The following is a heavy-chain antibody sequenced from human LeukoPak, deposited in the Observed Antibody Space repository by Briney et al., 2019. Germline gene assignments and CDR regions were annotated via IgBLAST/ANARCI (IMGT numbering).Heavy chain of an antibody. Sequence: SETLSLTCTVSGGSISSYYWSWIRQPPGKGLQWIGYIYYSGSTNYNPSLKSRVTISVDTSKNQFSLKLSSVTAADTAVYYCARGLVDSSGWRSDAFDIWGQGTMVTVSS. CDR1: GGSISSYY. CDR2: IYYSGST. D-gene: IGHD6-19*01. J-gene: IGHJ3*02. CDR3: ARGLVDSSGWRSDAFDI. V-gene: IGHV4-59*01.